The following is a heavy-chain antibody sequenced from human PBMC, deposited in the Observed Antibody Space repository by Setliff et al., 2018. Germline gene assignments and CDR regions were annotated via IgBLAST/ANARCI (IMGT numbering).Heavy chain of an antibody. CDR1: GFTFGDYG. Sequence: GGSLRLSCAASGFTFGDYGLSWVRQGPGKGLEWVSGFNRNDGSTSYADSVKGRFTISRDDAKNMLYLQMDSLRVEDTAVYYCAKDQGTGYCSGGSCYLFEHWGQGVQVTVSS. CDR3: AKDQGTGYCSGGSCYLFEH. V-gene: IGHV3-20*04. J-gene: IGHJ4*02. CDR2: FNRNDGST. D-gene: IGHD2-15*01.